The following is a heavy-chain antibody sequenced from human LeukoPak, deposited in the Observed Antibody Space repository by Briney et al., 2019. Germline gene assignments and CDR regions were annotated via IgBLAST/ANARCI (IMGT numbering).Heavy chain of an antibody. Sequence: PGGSLRLSCAASGFTFSSYSMNWVRQAPGKGLEWVSSISSSSDYIYYADSVKGRFTISRDNAKNSLYVQMNSLRAEDTAAYYCARGSGSGSYYPRFDYWGQGTLVTVSS. CDR1: GFTFSSYS. V-gene: IGHV3-21*01. CDR3: ARGSGSGSYYPRFDY. D-gene: IGHD3-10*01. J-gene: IGHJ4*02. CDR2: ISSSSDYI.